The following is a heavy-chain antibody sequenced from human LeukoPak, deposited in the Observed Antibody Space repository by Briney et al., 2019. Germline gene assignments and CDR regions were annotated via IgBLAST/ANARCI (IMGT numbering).Heavy chain of an antibody. CDR2: MNSDESDT. V-gene: IGHV3-74*01. CDR1: GFTFSSHW. Sequence: PGGSLRLSCVASGFTFSSHWMHWVRQTPEKGLVWVSRMNSDESDTNYADSVNGRFTISRDNAKNTLYLQMNSLRVEDTAKYYCARGTEVAFDYWGQGTLVTVSP. CDR3: ARGTEVAFDY. J-gene: IGHJ4*02.